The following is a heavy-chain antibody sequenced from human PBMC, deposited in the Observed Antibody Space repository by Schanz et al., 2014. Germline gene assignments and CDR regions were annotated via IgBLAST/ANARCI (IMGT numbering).Heavy chain of an antibody. Sequence: DVQLVESGGGLVQPGGSLRLSCAASGFTFTGHWMSWVRQAPGKGLEWVANIKEDGSKKYYVDSVRGRFTISRDNSLNTLYLQMNSLRAEDTAVYYCAKGSMAARPLLPTDYYFYGTDIWGQGTTVTVSS. J-gene: IGHJ6*02. CDR3: AKGSMAARPLLPTDYYFYGTDI. D-gene: IGHD6-6*01. V-gene: IGHV3-7*01. CDR1: GFTFTGHW. CDR2: IKEDGSKK.